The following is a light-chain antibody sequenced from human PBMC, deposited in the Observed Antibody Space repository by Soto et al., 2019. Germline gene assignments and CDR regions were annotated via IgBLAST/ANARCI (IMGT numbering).Light chain of an antibody. V-gene: IGKV1-5*03. CDR1: QSVNTF. CDR2: KAS. CDR3: QQYNSYPWT. J-gene: IGKJ1*01. Sequence: DIQMSQSPSPLSASVGDRVYITCRTSQSVNTFLNWYQAKPGKAPKLLIYKASTLEVGVPSRFSASGSGTEFTLTINTLQPADFATYYCQQYNSYPWTFGQGTKV.